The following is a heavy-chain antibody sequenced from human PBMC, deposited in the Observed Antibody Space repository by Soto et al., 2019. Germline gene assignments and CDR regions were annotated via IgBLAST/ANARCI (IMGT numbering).Heavy chain of an antibody. V-gene: IGHV3-30*03. J-gene: IGHJ4*02. CDR1: GFTISGHA. CDR2: ISYDGSDK. CDR3: TTDRPRDY. Sequence: GGSLRLSCAASGFTISGHAMHWVRQAPGKGLEWLAVISYDGSDKFYGDSVKGRFTISRDDSKNTLYLQMNSLKTEDTAVYYCTTDRPRDYWGQGTLVTVSS.